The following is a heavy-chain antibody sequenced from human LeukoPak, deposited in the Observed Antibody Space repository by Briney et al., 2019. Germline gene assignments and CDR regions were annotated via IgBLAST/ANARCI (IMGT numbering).Heavy chain of an antibody. J-gene: IGHJ3*01. CDR2: INTDGSST. D-gene: IGHD4-23*01. CDR1: GFTFSSYW. V-gene: IGHV3-74*01. CDR3: ARLRNVGGNPHPFNV. Sequence: PGGSLRLSCAASGFTFSSYWMHWVRQAPGKGLVWVSRINTDGSSTSYADSVKGRFTISRDNAKNTLYLQMNSLRAEDTAVYYCARLRNVGGNPHPFNVWGQGTTVTVSS.